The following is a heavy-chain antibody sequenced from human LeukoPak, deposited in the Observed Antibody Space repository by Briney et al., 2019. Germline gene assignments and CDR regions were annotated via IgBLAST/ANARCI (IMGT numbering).Heavy chain of an antibody. Sequence: PSETLSLTCTVSGGSISSYYWSWIRQPPGKGLEWIGYIYYSGSTNYNPSLKSRVTISVDTSKNQFSLKLSSVTAADTAVYYCARVMGGYDYGNFDYWGQGTLVTVSS. D-gene: IGHD5-12*01. CDR1: GGSISSYY. J-gene: IGHJ4*02. CDR2: IYYSGST. V-gene: IGHV4-59*12. CDR3: ARVMGGYDYGNFDY.